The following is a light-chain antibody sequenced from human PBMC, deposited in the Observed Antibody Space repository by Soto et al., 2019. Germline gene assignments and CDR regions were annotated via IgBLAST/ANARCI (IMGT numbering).Light chain of an antibody. CDR2: SAS. J-gene: IGKJ5*01. CDR1: QGIGNS. Sequence: DIQMTQSPPSLSASVGDRATITCRASQGIGNSLAWYQQKPGTVPTLLIYSASTLQSGVPSRFSVSGYGTDFTLTISSLQPEDVAAYYCQKYNTVPATFGQGTRLEIK. V-gene: IGKV1-27*01. CDR3: QKYNTVPAT.